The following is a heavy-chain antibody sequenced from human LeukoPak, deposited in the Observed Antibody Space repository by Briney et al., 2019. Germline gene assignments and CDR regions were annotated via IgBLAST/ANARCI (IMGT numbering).Heavy chain of an antibody. CDR2: IIPILGIA. V-gene: IGHV1-69*04. CDR3: ARGHPYDYVLGGEYNWFDP. CDR1: GGTFSSYA. D-gene: IGHD3-16*01. J-gene: IGHJ5*02. Sequence: ASVKVSCKASGGTFSSYAISWVRQGPGQGLEWMGRIIPILGIANYAQKFQGRVTITADKSTSTAYMELSSLRSEDTAVYYCARGHPYDYVLGGEYNWFDPWGQGTLVTVSS.